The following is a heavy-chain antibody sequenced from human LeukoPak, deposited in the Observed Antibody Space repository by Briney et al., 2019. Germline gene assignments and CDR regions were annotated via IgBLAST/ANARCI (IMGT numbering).Heavy chain of an antibody. CDR1: GFSFSRYA. CDR3: VKVGGFCSNNLCTGHLDV. V-gene: IGHV3-30*01. CDR2: ISNDGSFK. D-gene: IGHD2-8*01. J-gene: IGHJ6*04. Sequence: PGGSLRLSCATSGFSFSRYAMDWVRQPPGKGPEGVAVISNDGSFKDYADSVRGRFTISRDNSRNELYMEMNSLRADDTAVYYCVKVGGFCSNNLCTGHLDVWGRGTAVIVYS.